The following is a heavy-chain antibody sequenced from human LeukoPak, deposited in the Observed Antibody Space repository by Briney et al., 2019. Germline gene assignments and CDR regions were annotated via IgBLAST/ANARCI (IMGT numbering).Heavy chain of an antibody. D-gene: IGHD3-10*01. CDR3: ARHLYYYGSGSYPMYFYYFMDV. J-gene: IGHJ6*03. V-gene: IGHV4-39*01. CDR2: IYYSGNT. Sequence: PSETLSLTCTASGASISSTTYYWGWIRQPPGKGLEWIGSIYYSGNTYYNPSLRSRVTISVDRSINQFSLKLSSATAAGTAVYYCARHLYYYGSGSYPMYFYYFMDVWGKGTTVTVSS. CDR1: GASISSTTYY.